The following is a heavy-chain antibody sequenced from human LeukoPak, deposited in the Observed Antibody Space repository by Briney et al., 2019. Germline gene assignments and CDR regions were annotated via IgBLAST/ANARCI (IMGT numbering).Heavy chain of an antibody. CDR2: IRYDGSNK. Sequence: GGSLRLSCAASGFTFSSYGMHWVRQAPGKGLEWVAFIRYDGSNKYYADSVKGRFTISRDNAKNSLYLQMNSLRAEDTAVYYCATFLPQTLRFLEWLEAFDIWGQGTMVTVSS. V-gene: IGHV3-30*02. J-gene: IGHJ3*02. CDR1: GFTFSSYG. D-gene: IGHD3-3*01. CDR3: ATFLPQTLRFLEWLEAFDI.